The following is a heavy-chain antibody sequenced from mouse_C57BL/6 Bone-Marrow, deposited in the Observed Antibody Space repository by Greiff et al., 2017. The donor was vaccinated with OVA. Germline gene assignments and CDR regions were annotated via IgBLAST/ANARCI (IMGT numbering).Heavy chain of an antibody. J-gene: IGHJ3*01. CDR1: GFNIKDDY. V-gene: IGHV14-4*01. D-gene: IGHD2-5*01. CDR3: TIYPSYSNYPAWFAY. CDR2: IDPENGDT. Sequence: SGAELVRPGASVKLSCTASGFNIKDDYMHWVKQRPEQGLEWIGWIDPENGDTEYASKFQGKATITADTSSNTAYLQLSSLTSEDTAVYYCTIYPSYSNYPAWFAYWGQGTLVTVSA.